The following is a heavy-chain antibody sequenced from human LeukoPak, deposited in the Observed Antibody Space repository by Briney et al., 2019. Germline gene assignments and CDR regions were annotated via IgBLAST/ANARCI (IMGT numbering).Heavy chain of an antibody. CDR3: ARLKSSYGDYYFDY. D-gene: IGHD4-17*01. CDR1: GGSISSSTYY. V-gene: IGHV4-39*01. CDR2: IYYSGRT. Sequence: SETLSLTCTVSGGSISSSTYYWGWIRQPPGKGLEWLGNIYYSGRTYYNPSLKNRLTISVDTSRNQSSLNLRSVTAADTAVYYCARLKSSYGDYYFDYWGQGTLVTVSS. J-gene: IGHJ4*02.